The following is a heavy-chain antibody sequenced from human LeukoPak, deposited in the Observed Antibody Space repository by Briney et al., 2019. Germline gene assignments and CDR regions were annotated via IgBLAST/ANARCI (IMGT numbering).Heavy chain of an antibody. D-gene: IGHD5-12*01. J-gene: IGHJ6*03. CDR1: GYTLTELS. V-gene: IGHV1-24*01. CDR3: ATLNSGYDIHYYYYYMDV. Sequence: GASVKVSFKVSGYTLTELSMHWVRQAPGKGLEWMGGFDPEDGETINAQKFQGRVTMTEDTSTDTAYMELSSLRSEDTAVYYCATLNSGYDIHYYYYYMDVWGKGTTVTVSS. CDR2: FDPEDGET.